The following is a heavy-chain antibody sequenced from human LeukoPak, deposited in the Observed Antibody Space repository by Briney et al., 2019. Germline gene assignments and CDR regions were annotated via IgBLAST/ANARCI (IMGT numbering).Heavy chain of an antibody. CDR3: ARDAGYSSGWYGFDP. Sequence: SETLSLTCTVSGGSISSSSYYWGWIRQPPGKGLEWIGSIYYSGSTYYNPSLKSRVTISVDTSKNQFSLKLSSVTAADTAVYYCARDAGYSSGWYGFDPWGQGTLVTVSS. CDR2: IYYSGST. D-gene: IGHD6-19*01. J-gene: IGHJ5*02. CDR1: GGSISSSSYY. V-gene: IGHV4-39*07.